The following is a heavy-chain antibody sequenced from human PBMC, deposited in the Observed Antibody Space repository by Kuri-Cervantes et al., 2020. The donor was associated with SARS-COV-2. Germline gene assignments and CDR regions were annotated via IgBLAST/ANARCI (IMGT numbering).Heavy chain of an antibody. J-gene: IGHJ4*02. V-gene: IGHV3-20*04. Sequence: GESLKISCAASGFTFDDYGMSWVRQVPGKGLEWVSGINRNGGSTGYADSVRGRFTISRDNAKNSLYLQMNSLRAEDTALYYCARGLSSSWYAGYFDYWGQGTLVTVSS. CDR2: INRNGGST. D-gene: IGHD6-13*01. CDR3: ARGLSSSWYAGYFDY. CDR1: GFTFDDYG.